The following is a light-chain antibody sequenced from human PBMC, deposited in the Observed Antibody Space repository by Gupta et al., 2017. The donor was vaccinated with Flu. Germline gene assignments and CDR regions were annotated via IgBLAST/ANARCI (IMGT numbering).Light chain of an antibody. V-gene: IGKV1-5*03. CDR2: KTS. Sequence: DIQMTHSLSTLPASVGDRVTITCRASQNVNRGLAWYQQKPGKAPKLLIYKTSNSNSGVPSRFSASGSGTEFTLTISSLQPDDFATYYCQESHTFGQGTKLEIK. CDR1: QNVNRG. J-gene: IGKJ2*01. CDR3: QESHT.